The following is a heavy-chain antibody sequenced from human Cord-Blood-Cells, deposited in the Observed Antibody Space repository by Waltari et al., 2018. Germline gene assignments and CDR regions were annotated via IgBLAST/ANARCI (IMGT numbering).Heavy chain of an antibody. J-gene: IGHJ4*02. CDR2: INHSGSP. CDR1: GGSFSGYY. Sequence: QVQLQQWGAGLLKPSETLSLTCAVYGGSFSGYYWSWIRQPPGKGLEWIGEINHSGSPNYNPSLKSRVTISGDTSKNQFSLKLSSVTAADTAVYYCARRTLGSGSYYNYWGQGTLVTVSS. D-gene: IGHD3-10*02. CDR3: ARRTLGSGSYYNY. V-gene: IGHV4-34*01.